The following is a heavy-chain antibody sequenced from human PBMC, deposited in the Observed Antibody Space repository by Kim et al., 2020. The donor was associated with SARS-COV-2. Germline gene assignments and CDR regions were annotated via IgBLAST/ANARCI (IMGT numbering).Heavy chain of an antibody. J-gene: IGHJ2*01. CDR1: GYTFTSYG. CDR3: ARGPRIQLWSFYLYFDL. Sequence: ASVKVSCKASGYTFTSYGISWVRQAPGQGLEWMGWISAYNGNTNYAQKLQGRVTMTTDTSTSTAYMELRSLRSDDTAVYYCARGPRIQLWSFYLYFDLWGRGTLVTVSS. V-gene: IGHV1-18*01. CDR2: ISAYNGNT. D-gene: IGHD5-18*01.